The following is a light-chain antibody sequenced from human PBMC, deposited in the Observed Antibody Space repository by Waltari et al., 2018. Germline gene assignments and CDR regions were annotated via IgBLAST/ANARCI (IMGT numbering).Light chain of an antibody. Sequence: DIQMTQSPSSLSASVGDRVTITCQASQDISNHLNWYQQKPGKAPKLLIYDASNLETGVPSRFSGSGSGTDFTFTISILQPEDIATYYCQQYDNLITFGQGTRLEIK. V-gene: IGKV1-33*01. CDR2: DAS. CDR3: QQYDNLIT. J-gene: IGKJ5*01. CDR1: QDISNH.